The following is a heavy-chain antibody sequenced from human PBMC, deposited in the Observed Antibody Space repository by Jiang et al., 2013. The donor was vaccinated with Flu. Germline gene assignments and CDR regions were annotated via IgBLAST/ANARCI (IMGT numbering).Heavy chain of an antibody. CDR2: IRYDGSNK. D-gene: IGHD3-22*01. V-gene: IGHV3-30*02. J-gene: IGHJ4*02. Sequence: WVRQAPGKGLEWVAFIRYDGSNKYYADSVKGRFTISRDNSKNTLYLQMNNLSTEDTAVYYCAESYYDSSGYPSGFDYWGQGTLVSVSS. CDR3: AESYYDSSGYPSGFDY.